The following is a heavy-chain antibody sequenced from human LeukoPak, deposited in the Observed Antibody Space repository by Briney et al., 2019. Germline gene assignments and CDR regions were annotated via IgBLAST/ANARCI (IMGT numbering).Heavy chain of an antibody. CDR3: ARAHLGKSYYYYYGMDV. D-gene: IGHD3-10*01. J-gene: IGHJ6*02. V-gene: IGHV3-30-3*01. Sequence: GGSLRLSCAASGFTFSSYAMHWVRQAPGKGLEWVAVISYGGSNKYYADSVKGRFTISRDNSKNTLYLQMNSLRAEDTAVYYCARAHLGKSYYYYYGMDVWGQGTTVTVSS. CDR1: GFTFSSYA. CDR2: ISYGGSNK.